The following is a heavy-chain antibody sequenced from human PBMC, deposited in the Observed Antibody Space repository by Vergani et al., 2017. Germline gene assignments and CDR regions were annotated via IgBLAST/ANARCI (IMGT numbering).Heavy chain of an antibody. Sequence: EVQLVQSGAEVKKPGESLKISCQISGYSFTNYWIGWVRQMPGKGLEWMGIIHPADSDTRYSPSFQGQVTISVDKSISPAYLQRSSLRASDSAMYYCARLYGRDSSGSKYFDYWVEGSLVTVCS. V-gene: IGHV5-51*01. J-gene: IGHJ4*02. CDR3: ARLYGRDSSGSKYFDY. CDR1: GYSFTNYW. D-gene: IGHD3-22*01. CDR2: IHPADSDT.